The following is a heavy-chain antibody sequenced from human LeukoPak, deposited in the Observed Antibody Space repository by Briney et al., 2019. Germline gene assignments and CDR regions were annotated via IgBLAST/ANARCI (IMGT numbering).Heavy chain of an antibody. J-gene: IGHJ6*03. V-gene: IGHV1-46*03. CDR3: ASMSAPDKVNYYYYMDV. CDR2: INPSGGST. CDR1: GYTFTSYY. D-gene: IGHD3-9*01. Sequence: ASVKVSCKASGYTFTSYYMHWVRQAPGQGLEWMGIINPSGGSTSYAQKFQGRVTMTRDTSTSTVYMELSSLRSDDKAVYYCASMSAPDKVNYYYYMDVWGKGTTVTVSS.